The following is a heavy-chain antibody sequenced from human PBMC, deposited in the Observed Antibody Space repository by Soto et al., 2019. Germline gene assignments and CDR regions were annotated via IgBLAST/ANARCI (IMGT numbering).Heavy chain of an antibody. J-gene: IGHJ6*04. CDR3: ARLPNWGTKKQDYTNSGRAL. V-gene: IGHV5-51*01. CDR1: EYSFTRYW. Sequence: GESLKICWKGSEYSFTRYWIGWVRKMPGKGLEWMGIIYPGDSDTRYSPSFQGQVTISADKSIITAYLQWISLKASDTAMYYCARLPNWGTKKQDYTNSGRALWAKGTTVPVSS. CDR2: IYPGDSDT. D-gene: IGHD7-27*01.